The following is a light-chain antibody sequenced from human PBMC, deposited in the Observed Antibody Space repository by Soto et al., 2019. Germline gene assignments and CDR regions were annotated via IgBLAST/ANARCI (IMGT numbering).Light chain of an antibody. CDR2: GAS. CDR1: QTISTS. CDR3: QQSSGTHFT. Sequence: DIQMTQSPSSLSASVGDRVTITCRASQTISTSLNWYQQKPGKAPKLLIYGASNLQTGVPSRFGASGSGTDFTLTISSLHPEDFATYYCQQSSGTHFTFGPGTTVDIK. J-gene: IGKJ3*01. V-gene: IGKV1-39*01.